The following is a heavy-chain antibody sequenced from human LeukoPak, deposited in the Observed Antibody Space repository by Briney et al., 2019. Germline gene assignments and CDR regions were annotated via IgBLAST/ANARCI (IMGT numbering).Heavy chain of an antibody. J-gene: IGHJ5*02. CDR1: GGSISSGDYY. Sequence: SQTLSLTCTVSGGSISSGDYYWSWIRQPPGKGLVWIGYIYYSGSTYYNPSLKSRVTISVDTSKNQFSLKLSSVTAADTAVYYCARGRRFLEWLFPWGQGTLVTVSS. CDR2: IYYSGST. V-gene: IGHV4-30-4*08. D-gene: IGHD3-3*01. CDR3: ARGRRFLEWLFP.